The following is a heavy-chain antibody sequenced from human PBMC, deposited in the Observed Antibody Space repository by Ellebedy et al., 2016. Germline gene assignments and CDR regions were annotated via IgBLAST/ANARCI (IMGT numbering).Heavy chain of an antibody. CDR3: AKSEWGGLYYFDY. D-gene: IGHD2-8*01. CDR1: GFTFSSYA. CDR2: ISGSGGST. J-gene: IGHJ4*02. Sequence: GGSLRLXCAASGFTFSSYAMSWVRQAPGKGLEWVSAISGSGGSTYYADSVKGRFTISRDNSKNTLYLQMNSLRAEDTAVYYCAKSEWGGLYYFDYWGQGTLVTVSS. V-gene: IGHV3-23*01.